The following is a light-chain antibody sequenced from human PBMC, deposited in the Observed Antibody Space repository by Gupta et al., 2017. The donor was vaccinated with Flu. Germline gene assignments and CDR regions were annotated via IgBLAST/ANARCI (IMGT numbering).Light chain of an antibody. CDR1: QTVSSK. CDR3: QQYYNWPVT. V-gene: IGKV3-15*01. J-gene: IGKJ2*01. CDR2: GSS. Sequence: EIVMTQSPATLSVSAGERATLSCRASQTVSSKLAWYQQKPGQAPRLLIYGSSTRATGIPARFSGSGSGADFYLTISSLQSEDVAVYYCQQYYNWPVTFGQGTKLEIK.